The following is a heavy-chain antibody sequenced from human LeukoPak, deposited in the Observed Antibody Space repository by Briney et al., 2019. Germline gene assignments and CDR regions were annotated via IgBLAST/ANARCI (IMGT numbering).Heavy chain of an antibody. CDR3: VQYSGEDYFDY. V-gene: IGHV3-23*01. D-gene: IGHD5-12*01. J-gene: IGHJ4*02. CDR2: ISGSGGST. CDR1: GFTFSSYA. Sequence: PGGSLTLSCAASGFTFSSYAMSWVRQAPGKGLEWVSAISGSGGSTYYADSVKGRFTISRDNSKNTLYLQMNSLRAEDTAVYYCVQYSGEDYFDYWGQGTLVTVSS.